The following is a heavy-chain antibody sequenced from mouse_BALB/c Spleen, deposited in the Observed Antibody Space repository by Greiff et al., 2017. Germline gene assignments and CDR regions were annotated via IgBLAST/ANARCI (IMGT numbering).Heavy chain of an antibody. D-gene: IGHD2-10*01. CDR1: GFTFSSFG. CDR2: ISSGSSTI. V-gene: IGHV5-17*02. J-gene: IGHJ2*01. CDR3: ARSYYGNSFDY. Sequence: DVKLVESGGGLVQPGGSRKLSCAASGFTFSSFGMHWVRQAPEKGLEWVAYISSGSSTIYYADTVKGRFTISRDNPKNTLFLQMTSLRSEDTAMYYCARSYYGNSFDYWGQGTTLTVSS.